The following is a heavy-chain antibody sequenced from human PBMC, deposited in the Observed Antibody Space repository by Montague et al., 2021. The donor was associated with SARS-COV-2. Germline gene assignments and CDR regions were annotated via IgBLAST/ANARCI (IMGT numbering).Heavy chain of an antibody. CDR2: LYCSGST. CDR1: GGSISSYY. D-gene: IGHD1-26*01. CDR3: AATLGGRYYWADYYFDS. Sequence: SETRSLTCTVSGGSISSYYWSWIRQTPGKGLEWIGYLYCSGSTKYNPSLESRVAMSVDTSKNQFSLSLTSVTAADTALYYCAATLGGRYYWADYYFDSSGPGILVAVSS. J-gene: IGHJ4*02. V-gene: IGHV4-59*01.